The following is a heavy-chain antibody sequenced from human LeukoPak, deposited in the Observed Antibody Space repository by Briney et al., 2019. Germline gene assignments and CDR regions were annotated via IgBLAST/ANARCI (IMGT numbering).Heavy chain of an antibody. CDR1: GFTFSSYW. D-gene: IGHD3-10*02. J-gene: IGHJ4*02. CDR2: IGSDGRST. V-gene: IGHV3-74*01. CDR3: ARDRAYSSVN. Sequence: GGSLRLSCAASGFTFSSYWMHWVRQAPGKGLGWVSRIGSDGRSTSYADSVKGRFTISRDNARDTLYLQMSSLRAEDTAVYYCARDRAYSSVNWGQGTLVTVSS.